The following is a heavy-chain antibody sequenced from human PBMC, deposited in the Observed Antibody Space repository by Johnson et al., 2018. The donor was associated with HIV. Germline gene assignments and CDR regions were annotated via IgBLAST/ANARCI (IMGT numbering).Heavy chain of an antibody. CDR2: ISWDGGST. Sequence: VQLVESGGVVVQPGGSLRLSCAASGFTFDDYTMHWVRQAPGKGLEWVSLISWDGGSTYYADSVKCRFTISRDNSKNTLYLQMNSLRAEDTAVYYCARDGQDRDDAFDIWGQGTMVTVSS. J-gene: IGHJ3*02. CDR1: GFTFDDYT. D-gene: IGHD3-22*01. V-gene: IGHV3-43*01. CDR3: ARDGQDRDDAFDI.